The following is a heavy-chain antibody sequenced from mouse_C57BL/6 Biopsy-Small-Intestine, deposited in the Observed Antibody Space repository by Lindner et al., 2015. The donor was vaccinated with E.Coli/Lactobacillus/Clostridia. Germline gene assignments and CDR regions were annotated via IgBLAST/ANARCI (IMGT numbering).Heavy chain of an antibody. V-gene: IGHV1-18*01. CDR3: ASLTGTGAWFAY. CDR2: INPNNGGT. J-gene: IGHJ3*01. CDR1: GYSFTDYN. D-gene: IGHD4-1*01. Sequence: VQLQESGPELVKPGASVKISCKASGYSFTDYNMNWVKQSHGKSLEWIGDINPNNGGTIYNQKFKGKATLTVDKSSSTAYMELRSLTSEDTAVYYCASLTGTGAWFAYWGQGTLVTVSA.